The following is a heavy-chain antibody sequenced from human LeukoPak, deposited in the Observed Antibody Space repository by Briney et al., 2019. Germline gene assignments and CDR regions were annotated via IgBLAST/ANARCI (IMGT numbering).Heavy chain of an antibody. J-gene: IGHJ4*02. CDR1: GFTFSSYA. CDR2: ISGSGGST. V-gene: IGHV3-23*01. D-gene: IGHD3-22*01. Sequence: GGSLRLSCAASGFTFSSYAVSWVRQAPGKGLEWVSAISGSGGSTYYADSVKGRFTISRDNSKNTLYLQMNSLRAEDTAVYFCAKDLPYYDSSAFDYWGQGTLVTVSS. CDR3: AKDLPYYDSSAFDY.